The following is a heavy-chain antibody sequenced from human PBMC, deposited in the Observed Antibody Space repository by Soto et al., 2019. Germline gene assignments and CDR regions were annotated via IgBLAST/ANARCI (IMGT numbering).Heavy chain of an antibody. Sequence: WETLSLTCTVSGGCISSSSYYWGWIRQPPGKGLEWIGSIYYSGSTYYNPSLKSRVTISVDTSKNQFSLKLSSVTAADTAVYYCARTIFRYYFDYWGQGTLVTVSS. CDR2: IYYSGST. D-gene: IGHD3-9*01. V-gene: IGHV4-39*01. CDR3: ARTIFRYYFDY. CDR1: GGCISSSSYY. J-gene: IGHJ4*02.